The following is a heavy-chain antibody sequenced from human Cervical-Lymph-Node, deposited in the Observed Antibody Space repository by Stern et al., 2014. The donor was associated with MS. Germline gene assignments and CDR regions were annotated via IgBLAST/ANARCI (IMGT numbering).Heavy chain of an antibody. J-gene: IGHJ5*01. V-gene: IGHV4-61*02. D-gene: IGHD5/OR15-5a*01. CDR1: GGSISSGSHY. CDR2: IYSTGRS. CDR3: AREWIYEVSWFDS. Sequence: QVQLQESGPGLVKPSQTLSLTCTVSGGSISSGSHYWSWIRQPAGKGLEWVGPIYSTGRSDNNPPFRGQFTIPVNTSKDQFPLERRSVTAADTAMYYCAREWIYEVSWFDSWGQGSLVIVSS.